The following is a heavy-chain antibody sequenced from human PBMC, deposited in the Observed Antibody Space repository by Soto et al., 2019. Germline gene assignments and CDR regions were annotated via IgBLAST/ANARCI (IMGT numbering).Heavy chain of an antibody. J-gene: IGHJ5*01. CDR2: IYHSGST. D-gene: IGHD6-13*01. Sequence: SETLSLTCAVSGCSIRSSNWWSWVRQPPGKGLEWIGEIYHSGSTNYNPSLKSRVTISVDKSKNQFSLKLSSVTAADTAVYYCARASRFRAAAAGTRLDSWGQGTLVTVSS. V-gene: IGHV4-4*02. CDR1: GCSIRSSNW. CDR3: ARASRFRAAAAGTRLDS.